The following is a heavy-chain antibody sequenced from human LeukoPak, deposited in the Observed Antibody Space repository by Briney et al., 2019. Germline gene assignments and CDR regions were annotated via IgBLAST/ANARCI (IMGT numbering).Heavy chain of an antibody. CDR2: ISWNSGSI. CDR1: GFTFDDYA. CDR3: AKGSGIAARPGYHFDY. Sequence: GGSLRLSCAASGFTFDDYAMHWVRQAPGKGLEWVSGISWNSGSIGYADSVKGRFTISRDNAKNSLYLQMNSLRAEDMALYYCAKGSGIAARPGYHFDYWGQGTLVTVSS. J-gene: IGHJ4*02. D-gene: IGHD6-6*01. V-gene: IGHV3-9*03.